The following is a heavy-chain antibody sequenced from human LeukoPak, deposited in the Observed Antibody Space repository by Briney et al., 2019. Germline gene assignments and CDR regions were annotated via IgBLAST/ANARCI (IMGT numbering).Heavy chain of an antibody. CDR3: ARLTSLSYSSSWYWGDWFDP. CDR1: GGSISSSSYY. Sequence: SETLSLTCTVSGGSISSSSYYWGWIRQPPGKGLEWIGSIYYSGSTYYNPSLKSRVTISVDTSKNQFSLKLSPVTAADTAVYYCARLTSLSYSSSWYWGDWFDPWGQGTLVTVSS. CDR2: IYYSGST. V-gene: IGHV4-39*01. J-gene: IGHJ5*02. D-gene: IGHD6-13*01.